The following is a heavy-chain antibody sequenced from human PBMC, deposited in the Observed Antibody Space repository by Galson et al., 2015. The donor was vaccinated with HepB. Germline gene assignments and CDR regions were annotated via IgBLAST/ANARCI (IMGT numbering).Heavy chain of an antibody. CDR3: AKEGYDRRYDFWSGYSNWFDP. V-gene: IGHV3-33*06. J-gene: IGHJ5*02. D-gene: IGHD3-3*01. Sequence: LRLSCAASGFTFSSYGMHWVRQAPGKGLEWVAVIWYDGSNKYYADSVKGRFTISRDNSKNTLYLQMNSLRAEDTAVYYCAKEGYDRRYDFWSGYSNWFDPWGQGTLVTVSS. CDR1: GFTFSSYG. CDR2: IWYDGSNK.